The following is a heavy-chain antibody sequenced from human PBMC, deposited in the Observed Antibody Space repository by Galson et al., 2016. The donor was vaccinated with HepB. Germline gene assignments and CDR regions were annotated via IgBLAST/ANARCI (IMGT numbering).Heavy chain of an antibody. Sequence: SLRLSCAASGFIFSDYGMHWVRQAPGKGLEWVAVIWYDGSNKNYADSVKGRFTISRGNSKNTLYLQMNSLRAEDTAVYYCAREVGGLLLGARFDPWGQGTLVTVSS. D-gene: IGHD1-26*01. CDR1: GFIFSDYG. CDR3: AREVGGLLLGARFDP. CDR2: IWYDGSNK. J-gene: IGHJ5*02. V-gene: IGHV3-33*01.